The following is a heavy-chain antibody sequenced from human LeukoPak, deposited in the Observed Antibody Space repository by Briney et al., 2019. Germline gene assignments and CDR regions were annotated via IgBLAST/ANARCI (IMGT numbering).Heavy chain of an antibody. CDR3: ARSADPMVVYAINYYYYMDV. V-gene: IGHV4-59*01. Sequence: SETLSLTRTVSGGSISSYYWSWIRQPPGKGLEWIGYIYYSGSTNYNPSLKSRVTISVDTSKNQFSLKLSSVTAADTAVYYCARSADPMVVYAINYYYYMDVWGKGTTVTVSS. CDR2: IYYSGST. D-gene: IGHD2-8*02. CDR1: GGSISSYY. J-gene: IGHJ6*03.